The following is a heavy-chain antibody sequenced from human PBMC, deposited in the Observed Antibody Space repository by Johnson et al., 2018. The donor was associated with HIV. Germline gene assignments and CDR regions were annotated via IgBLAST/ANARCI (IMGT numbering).Heavy chain of an antibody. D-gene: IGHD1-1*01. CDR1: GFTFDDYA. Sequence: MQLVESGGGLVQPGRSLRLSCAASGFTFDDYAIHWVRQAPGKGLEWVAGITYDGTNKYYADSVKGRFTISRHNAKNSLYLQMNSLRAEDTAVYYCARVRETKGPYDAFDIWGQGTMVTVSS. CDR2: ITYDGTNK. J-gene: IGHJ3*02. V-gene: IGHV3-30*03. CDR3: ARVRETKGPYDAFDI.